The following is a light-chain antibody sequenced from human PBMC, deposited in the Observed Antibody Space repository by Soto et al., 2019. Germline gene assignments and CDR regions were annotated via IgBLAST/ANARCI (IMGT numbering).Light chain of an antibody. CDR3: QQYGSSPPFT. V-gene: IGKV1-17*01. CDR2: GAS. J-gene: IGKJ3*01. Sequence: DIQMTQSPSSLSASVGDRVTITCRASQGIRYALGWYQQKPGTAPKRLIYGASILQNGVPSRFGGSGSGTEFTLTISSLQPEDFAVYYCQQYGSSPPFTFGPGTKVDIK. CDR1: QGIRYA.